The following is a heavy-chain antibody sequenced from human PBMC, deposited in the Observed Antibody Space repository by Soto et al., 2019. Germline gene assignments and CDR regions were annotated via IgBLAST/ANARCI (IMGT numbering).Heavy chain of an antibody. V-gene: IGHV3-7*03. J-gene: IGHJ4*02. D-gene: IGHD2-2*01. CDR1: RLTFSPYW. CDR2: IKEDGSVK. CDR3: ARDVPSEYASSLVV. Sequence: GGSLRLSCEGFRLTFSPYWMTWVRQAPGKGLEWVTSIKEDGSVKNYADSVKGRFTVSRDNVKRAMFLQMTSVRVDDTAVYFCARDVPSEYASSLVVWGRGARVAVSS.